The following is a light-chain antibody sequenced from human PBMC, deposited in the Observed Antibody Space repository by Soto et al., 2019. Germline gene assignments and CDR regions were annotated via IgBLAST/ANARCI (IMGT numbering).Light chain of an antibody. CDR3: QQHSSNWGL. V-gene: IGKV1-5*03. J-gene: IGKJ1*01. CDR2: KAS. CDR1: QSISNL. Sequence: DIQMTQSPSTLSASVGDRVTITCRASQSISNLLAWYQQKPGKAPKLLIYKASTLKSGVPSRFSGSGSGTEFTLPISSLQPDDFAAYYCQQHSSNWGLFGQGTKVDIK.